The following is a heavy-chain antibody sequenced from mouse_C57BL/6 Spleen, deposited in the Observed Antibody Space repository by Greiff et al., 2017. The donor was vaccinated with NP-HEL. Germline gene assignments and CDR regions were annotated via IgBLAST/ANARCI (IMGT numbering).Heavy chain of an antibody. CDR1: GYAFSSSW. Sequence: QVQLQQSGPELVKPGASVKISCKASGYAFSSSWMNWVKQRPGKGLEWIGRIYPGDGDTNYNGKFKGKATLTADQSSSTAYMQLSSLTSEDSAVYFCAYDYDGAYWGQGTLVTVSA. CDR2: IYPGDGDT. D-gene: IGHD2-4*01. CDR3: AYDYDGAY. J-gene: IGHJ3*01. V-gene: IGHV1-82*01.